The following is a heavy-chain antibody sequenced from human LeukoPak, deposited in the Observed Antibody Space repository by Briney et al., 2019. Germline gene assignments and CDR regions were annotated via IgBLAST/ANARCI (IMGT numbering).Heavy chain of an antibody. V-gene: IGHV1-8*01. CDR2: MSPNSLNT. CDR1: GYTFTSYD. J-gene: IGHJ6*03. CDR3: ARSGSGYDWNYYYYYYMDV. Sequence: ASVKVSCKASGYTFTSYDINWVRQATGQGLEWMGWMSPNSLNTGYAQRFQGRITLTRNTSIGTAYMELRSLRSEDTAVYYCARSGSGYDWNYYYYYYMDVWGKGTTVAISS. D-gene: IGHD5-12*01.